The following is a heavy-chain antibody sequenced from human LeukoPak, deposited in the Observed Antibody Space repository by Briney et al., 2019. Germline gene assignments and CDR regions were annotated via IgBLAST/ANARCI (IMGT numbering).Heavy chain of an antibody. Sequence: PSETLSLTCAVYGGSFSGYYWSWIRQPPGKGLEWIGEINHSGSTYYNPSHKSRVTISVDTSKNQFSLKLSSVTAADTAVYYCARGAAYYYDIRNAFDIWGQGTMVTVSS. CDR3: ARGAAYYYDIRNAFDI. V-gene: IGHV4-34*01. D-gene: IGHD3-22*01. CDR2: INHSGST. CDR1: GGSFSGYY. J-gene: IGHJ3*02.